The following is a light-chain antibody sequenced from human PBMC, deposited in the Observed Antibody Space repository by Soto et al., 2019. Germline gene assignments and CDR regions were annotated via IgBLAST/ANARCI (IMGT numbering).Light chain of an antibody. Sequence: DIVLTQTPLSSPVTLGQPASISCRSSQSLVHSDGNTYLSWLQQRPGQPPRLLIYKFSNRFSGGPEIFSGSGAWTDLTLKISRLETEDVRVYYCMQATQYRPYTFGQGTKLEIK. CDR1: QSLVHSDGNTY. CDR2: KFS. CDR3: MQATQYRPYT. V-gene: IGKV2-24*01. J-gene: IGKJ2*01.